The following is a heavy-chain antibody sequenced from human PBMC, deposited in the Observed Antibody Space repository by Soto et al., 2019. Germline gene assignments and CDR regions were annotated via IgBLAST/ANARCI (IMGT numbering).Heavy chain of an antibody. V-gene: IGHV1-69*06. CDR1: GGPFSSYA. CDR3: ARIRLPYTLVDAFDI. J-gene: IGHJ3*02. Sequence: SVKGACKASGGPFSSYAIIWVRQAPGQGLEWMGGIIPIFGTANYAQKFQGRVTITADKSTSTAYMELSSLRSEDTAVYYCARIRLPYTLVDAFDIWGQGTMVTVSS. D-gene: IGHD2-2*02. CDR2: IIPIFGTA.